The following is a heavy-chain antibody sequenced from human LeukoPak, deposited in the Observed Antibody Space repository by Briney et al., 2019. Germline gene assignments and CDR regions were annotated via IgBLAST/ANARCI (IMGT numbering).Heavy chain of an antibody. CDR1: GDSVSSNSAA. Sequence: SQTLSLTCAISGDSVSSNSAAWNWIRQSPSRGLEWLGRTYYRSKWYNDYAVSVKSRITINPDTSKNQFSLQLNSVTPEDTAVYYCARCRRMAYTPTYYYYYGMDVWGQGTTVTVSS. D-gene: IGHD2-8*01. J-gene: IGHJ6*02. V-gene: IGHV6-1*01. CDR3: ARCRRMAYTPTYYYYYGMDV. CDR2: TYYRSKWYN.